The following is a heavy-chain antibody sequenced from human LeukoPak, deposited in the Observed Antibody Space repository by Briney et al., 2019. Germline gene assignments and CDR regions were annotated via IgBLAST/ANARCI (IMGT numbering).Heavy chain of an antibody. CDR3: ARDRGIFGVEDAFDI. Sequence: SETLSLTCTVSGGSISSSSYYWGWIRQPPGKGLEWIGSIYYSGSTYYNPSLKSRVTMSVDTSKNQFSLKLSSVTAADTAVYYCARDRGIFGVEDAFDIWGQGTMVTVSS. V-gene: IGHV4-39*07. CDR2: IYYSGST. J-gene: IGHJ3*02. CDR1: GGSISSSSYY. D-gene: IGHD3-3*01.